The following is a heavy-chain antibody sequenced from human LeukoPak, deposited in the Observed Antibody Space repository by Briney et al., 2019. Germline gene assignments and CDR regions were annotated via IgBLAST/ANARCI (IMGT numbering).Heavy chain of an antibody. V-gene: IGHV3-74*01. Sequence: PGGFLSLSCAASGFTFSSYWMHWVRQAPGKGLVWVSRINSDGSSTSYADSVKGRFTISRDNAKNTLYLQMNSLRAEDTAVYYCASWDLLRLDPWGQGTLVTVSS. CDR3: ASWDLLRLDP. CDR1: GFTFSSYW. D-gene: IGHD2-15*01. CDR2: INSDGSST. J-gene: IGHJ5*02.